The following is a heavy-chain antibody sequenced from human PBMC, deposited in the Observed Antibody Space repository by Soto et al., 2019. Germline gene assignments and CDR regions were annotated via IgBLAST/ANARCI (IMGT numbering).Heavy chain of an antibody. CDR1: GFTFSTSW. D-gene: IGHD6-19*01. CDR3: ARSLRSVAGYY. Sequence: GGSLRLSCAASGFTFSTSWMHWVRQAPGEGLVWVSCINGDGSSIMYADSVKGRFTLSRDNAKNMLHLQVNSLRAEDTAVYYCARSLRSVAGYYWGQGTLVTVSS. V-gene: IGHV3-74*03. J-gene: IGHJ4*02. CDR2: INGDGSSI.